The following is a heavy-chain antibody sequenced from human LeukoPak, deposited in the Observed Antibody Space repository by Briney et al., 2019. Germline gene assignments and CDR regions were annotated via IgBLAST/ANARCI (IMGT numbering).Heavy chain of an antibody. J-gene: IGHJ4*02. Sequence: GGSLRLSCAASGFTFSSYEMNWVRQAPGKGLEWVSYISSSGSTIYYADSVKGRFTISRDNSKNTLYLQMNSLRTEDTAVYYCAKDADDYYVSGICLDYWGQGTLVTVSS. V-gene: IGHV3-48*03. D-gene: IGHD3-10*01. CDR2: ISSSGSTI. CDR1: GFTFSSYE. CDR3: AKDADDYYVSGICLDY.